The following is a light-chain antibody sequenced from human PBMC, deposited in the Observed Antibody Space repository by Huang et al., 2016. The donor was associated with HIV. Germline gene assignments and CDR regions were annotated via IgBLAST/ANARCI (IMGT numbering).Light chain of an antibody. CDR3: QQLTSYPLT. Sequence: IQLTQSPSSLSASVGDRITITCRASQSINHYLTWYQQKSGKAPKFLIYGSSTLDTGVPSRFSGSGSGTDFTLTSSGLQPEDFASYYCQQLTSYPLTFGGGTKVEIK. CDR1: QSINHY. V-gene: IGKV1-9*01. CDR2: GSS. J-gene: IGKJ4*01.